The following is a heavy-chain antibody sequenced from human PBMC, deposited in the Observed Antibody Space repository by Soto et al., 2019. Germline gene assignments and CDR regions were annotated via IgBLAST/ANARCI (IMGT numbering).Heavy chain of an antibody. CDR3: AREYCSGICFDY. J-gene: IGHJ4*02. CDR1: GGTFSSYA. Sequence: GASVKVSCKASGGTFSSYAISWVRQAPGQGLEWMGGIIPIFGTANYAQKFQGRVTITADESTSTAYMELSSLRSEDTAVYYCAREYCSGICFDYWGQGTLVTGSS. D-gene: IGHD2-15*01. V-gene: IGHV1-69*13. CDR2: IIPIFGTA.